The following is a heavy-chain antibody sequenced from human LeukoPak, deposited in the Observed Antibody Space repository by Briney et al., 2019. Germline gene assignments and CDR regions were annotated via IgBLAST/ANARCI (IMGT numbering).Heavy chain of an antibody. CDR3: ARGRFHGSGSYRVRGWFDP. CDR1: GYTFTSYD. J-gene: IGHJ5*02. CDR2: MNPNSGNT. Sequence: ASVKVSCKASGYTFTSYDINWVRQATGHGLEWMGWMNPNSGNTGYAQKFQGRVTMTRNTSISTAYMELSSLRSEDTAVYYCARGRFHGSGSYRVRGWFDPWGQGTLVTVSS. V-gene: IGHV1-8*01. D-gene: IGHD3-10*01.